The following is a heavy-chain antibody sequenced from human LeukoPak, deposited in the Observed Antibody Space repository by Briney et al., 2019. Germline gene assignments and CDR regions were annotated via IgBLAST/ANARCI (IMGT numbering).Heavy chain of an antibody. D-gene: IGHD4-17*01. J-gene: IGHJ4*02. CDR3: ARAHGDYADY. CDR1: GFTFSSYS. Sequence: GGSLRLSCAASGFTFSSYSMNWVRQAPGKGLEWVSSISSSSSYIYYAGSVKGRFTISRDNAKNSLYLQMNSLRAEDTAVYYCARAHGDYADYWGQGTLVTVSS. V-gene: IGHV3-21*01. CDR2: ISSSSSYI.